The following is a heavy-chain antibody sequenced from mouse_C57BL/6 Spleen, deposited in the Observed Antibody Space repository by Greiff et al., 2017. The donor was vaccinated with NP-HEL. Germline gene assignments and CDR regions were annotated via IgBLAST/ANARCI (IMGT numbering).Heavy chain of an antibody. Sequence: VQLQQSGAELVKPGASVKMSCKASGYTFTSYWITWVKQRPGQGLEWIGDIYPGSGSTNYNEKFKSKATLTVDTSSSTAYMQLSSLTSEDSAVYYCARQYYGSRYVEGWGTGTTVTVSS. J-gene: IGHJ1*03. CDR1: GYTFTSYW. CDR3: ARQYYGSRYVEG. D-gene: IGHD1-1*01. V-gene: IGHV1-55*01. CDR2: IYPGSGST.